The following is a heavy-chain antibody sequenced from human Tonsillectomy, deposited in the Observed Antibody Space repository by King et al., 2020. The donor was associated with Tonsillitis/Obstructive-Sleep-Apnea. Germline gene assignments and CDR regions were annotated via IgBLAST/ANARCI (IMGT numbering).Heavy chain of an antibody. Sequence: VQLVESGGGVVQPGRSLRLSCAASGFTFRSYGMHWVRQAPGKGLEWVALIWYVGSNKNYVDSVKSRYTISRDNSKTTVYLQMNSLRAEDTAVYYCARDMEQSWPRQYYYYGMDVWGHGTTVTVSS. CDR3: ARDMEQSWPRQYYYYGMDV. J-gene: IGHJ6*02. CDR2: IWYVGSNK. D-gene: IGHD1/OR15-1a*01. V-gene: IGHV3-33*01. CDR1: GFTFRSYG.